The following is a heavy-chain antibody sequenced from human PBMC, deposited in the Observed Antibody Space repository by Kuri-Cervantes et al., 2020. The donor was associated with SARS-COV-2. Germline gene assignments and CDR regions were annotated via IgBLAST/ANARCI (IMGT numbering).Heavy chain of an antibody. D-gene: IGHD3-22*01. CDR3: ARDPMWSRYYYDSSGSYCFDF. J-gene: IGHJ4*01. CDR1: GGTFSSYA. Sequence: SVQVSCNASGGTFSSYAVSWLRQAPGQGRVWMGWIIPIFGTPNYAPKFQGRITITADESTSSAYMELSSLRSDDTAVYYCARDPMWSRYYYDSSGSYCFDFWGQGTLVTVSS. V-gene: IGHV1-69*13. CDR2: IIPIFGTP.